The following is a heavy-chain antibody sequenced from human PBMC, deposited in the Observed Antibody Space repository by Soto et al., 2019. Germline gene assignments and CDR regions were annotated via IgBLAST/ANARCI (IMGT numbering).Heavy chain of an antibody. D-gene: IGHD6-19*01. CDR1: GGSISSGGYY. CDR3: ARDSSGWNGDYYYGMDV. J-gene: IGHJ6*02. Sequence: SETLSLTCTVSGGSISSGGYYWSWIRQHPGKGLEWIGYIYYSGSTYYNPSLKSRVTISVDTSKNQFSLKLSSVTAADTAVYYCARDSSGWNGDYYYGMDVWGQGTTVTVSS. CDR2: IYYSGST. V-gene: IGHV4-31*03.